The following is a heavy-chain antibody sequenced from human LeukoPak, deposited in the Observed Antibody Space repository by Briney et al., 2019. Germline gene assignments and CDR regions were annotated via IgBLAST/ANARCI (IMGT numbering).Heavy chain of an antibody. Sequence: TGGSLRLSCEASGVTFSSFAMSWVRQAPGKGLDWVSTTTGDGTTTYFADSVRGRFTISRDNPKNTLYLQMNSLRAEDTAVYFCAKSPTTDYSTFDYWGQGTLVTVSS. D-gene: IGHD4-11*01. V-gene: IGHV3-23*01. J-gene: IGHJ4*02. CDR3: AKSPTTDYSTFDY. CDR1: GVTFSSFA. CDR2: TTGDGTTT.